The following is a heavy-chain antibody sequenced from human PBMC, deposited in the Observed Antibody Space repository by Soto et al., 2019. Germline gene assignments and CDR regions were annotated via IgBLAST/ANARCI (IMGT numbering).Heavy chain of an antibody. J-gene: IGHJ3*02. Sequence: EVQLVESGGDLVQPGGSLRLSCAASGFTFSGHWMHWVRQVPGKGLEWVSRINTDGGSSAYADSVKGRFTISRDNDKNTRYRQMKGRRAEDTAVYYCAREAGYCSRTSCYRRAFDTWGQGTTVTVSS. D-gene: IGHD2-2*01. CDR3: AREAGYCSRTSCYRRAFDT. CDR2: INTDGGSS. V-gene: IGHV3-74*03. CDR1: GFTFSGHW.